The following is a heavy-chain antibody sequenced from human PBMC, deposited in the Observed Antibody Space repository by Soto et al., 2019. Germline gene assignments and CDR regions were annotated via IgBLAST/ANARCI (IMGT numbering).Heavy chain of an antibody. CDR2: ISAYNGNT. CDR1: GYTFTTYG. Sequence: ASVKVSCKASGYTFTTYGISWVRQAPGQGLEWMGWISAYNGNTNYAQKLQGRVTMTTDTSTSTAYMELRSLRSDDTAVYYCARALVGAAGNNWFDPWGQRTLVTVSS. V-gene: IGHV1-18*01. D-gene: IGHD6-13*01. J-gene: IGHJ5*02. CDR3: ARALVGAAGNNWFDP.